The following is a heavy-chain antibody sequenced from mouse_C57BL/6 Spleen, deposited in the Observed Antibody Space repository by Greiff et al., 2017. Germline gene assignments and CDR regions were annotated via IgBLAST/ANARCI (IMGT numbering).Heavy chain of an antibody. CDR2: IYPGDGDT. D-gene: IGHD2-14*01. V-gene: IGHV1-82*01. J-gene: IGHJ2*01. CDR3: ARGGVLYYFDY. CDR1: GYAFSSSW. Sequence: QVQLQQSGPELVKPGASVKISCKASGYAFSSSWMNWVKQRPGKGLEWIGRIYPGDGDTNYNGKFKGKATLNADKSSSTAYMRLSSLTSEDSAVYFCARGGVLYYFDYWGQGTTLTVSS.